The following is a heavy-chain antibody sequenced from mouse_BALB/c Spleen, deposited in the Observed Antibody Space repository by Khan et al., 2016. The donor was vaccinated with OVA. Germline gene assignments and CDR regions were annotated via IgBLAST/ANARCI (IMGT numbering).Heavy chain of an antibody. CDR2: IWSGGSI. J-gene: IGHJ3*01. V-gene: IGHV2-2*02. CDR1: GFSLTSYG. Sequence: VQLKQSGPGLVQPSQSLSITWTVSGFSLTSYGVHWVRQSPGKGLEWLGVIWSGGSIDYSAAFISRLSISKDNSKSQVFFKMNSLQANDTAIYYCARNYDYDEGLAYWGQGTLVTVSA. D-gene: IGHD2-4*01. CDR3: ARNYDYDEGLAY.